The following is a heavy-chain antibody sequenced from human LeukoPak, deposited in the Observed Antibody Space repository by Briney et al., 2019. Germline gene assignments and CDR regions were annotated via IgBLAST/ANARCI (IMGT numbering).Heavy chain of an antibody. CDR2: IYYSGST. CDR3: ARDLFGSTYAFDI. V-gene: IGHV4-31*03. D-gene: IGHD2-21*01. CDR1: GGSLSSGGYY. Sequence: PSETLSLTRTVSGGSLSSGGYYWSWIRQHPGKGLEWLGYIYYSGSTYYYPSLRSRVTISVETSKNQFSLKLSSVTAADTAVYYCARDLFGSTYAFDIWGQGTMVTVSS. J-gene: IGHJ3*02.